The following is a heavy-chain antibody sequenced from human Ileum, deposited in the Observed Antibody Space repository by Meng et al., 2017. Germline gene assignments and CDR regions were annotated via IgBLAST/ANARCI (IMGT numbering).Heavy chain of an antibody. Sequence: SEILSLTCSVSGGSIGSGTYYWSWIRQSAGKGLEWIGRIHTTGSTNYNPSLESRVTISKDTSKNQISLNLNSVTAADTAIYYCARDGSPCVSTTCSSYFDPWGQGTQVTVSS. V-gene: IGHV4-61*02. J-gene: IGHJ5*02. CDR2: IHTTGST. D-gene: IGHD2-2*01. CDR3: ARDGSPCVSTTCSSYFDP. CDR1: GGSIGSGTYY.